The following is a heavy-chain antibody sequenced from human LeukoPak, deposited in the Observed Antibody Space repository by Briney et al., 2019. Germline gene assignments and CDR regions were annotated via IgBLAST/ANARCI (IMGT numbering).Heavy chain of an antibody. CDR1: GFTFSSYA. CDR3: ATNDRHYYSGFGGY. V-gene: IGHV3-23*01. J-gene: IGHJ4*02. Sequence: GGSLRLSCAASGFTFSSYAMSWVRQAPGKGLEWVSAISGSGSSTYYADSVKGRFTISRDNSKNTLYLQMNSLRAEDTAVYYCATNDRHYYSGFGGYWGQGTLVTVSS. CDR2: ISGSGSST. D-gene: IGHD3-16*01.